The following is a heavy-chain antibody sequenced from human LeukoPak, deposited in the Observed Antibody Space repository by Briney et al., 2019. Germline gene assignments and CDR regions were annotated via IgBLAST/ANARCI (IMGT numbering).Heavy chain of an antibody. CDR3: ARGLFGGYFDY. Sequence: ASVHVSCKASGYTFSSYGISWVRQAPGQGLEWMGWISGYNGNTNYAQNLQGRVTMTTDTSTSTAYMELRSLRSDDTAVYYCARGLFGGYFDYWGQGTLVTVSS. CDR1: GYTFSSYG. V-gene: IGHV1-18*01. CDR2: ISGYNGNT. D-gene: IGHD3-10*01. J-gene: IGHJ4*02.